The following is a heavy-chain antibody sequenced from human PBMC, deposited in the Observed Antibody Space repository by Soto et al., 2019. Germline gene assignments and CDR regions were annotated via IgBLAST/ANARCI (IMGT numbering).Heavy chain of an antibody. Sequence: QLQLQESGPGLVKPSETLSLTCTVSGGSISSSSYYWGWIRQPPGKGLEWIGSIYYSGSTYYNPSLKSRVPISVDTSKNQFSLKLSSVPAADTAVYYCARLYTSTGIAVAGTYYYYGMDVWGQGTTVTVSS. J-gene: IGHJ6*02. CDR3: ARLYTSTGIAVAGTYYYYGMDV. CDR1: GGSISSSSYY. D-gene: IGHD6-19*01. V-gene: IGHV4-39*01. CDR2: IYYSGST.